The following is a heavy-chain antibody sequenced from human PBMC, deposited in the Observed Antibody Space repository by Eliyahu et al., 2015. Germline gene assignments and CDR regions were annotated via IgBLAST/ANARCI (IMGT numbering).Heavy chain of an antibody. CDR2: VDPEDGET. CDR3: APGANPYSSGN. V-gene: IGHV1-69-2*01. CDR1: GYPLPTXX. Sequence: EVQLVQXGAEVKKPGATVKISXKVSGYPLPTXXSPWVQQAPGKGLEWMGLVDPEDGETIYAEKFQGRVTITADXSTDTAYMELSSLRSEDTAVYYCAPGANPYSSGNWGQGTLVTVSS. D-gene: IGHD6-19*01. J-gene: IGHJ1*01.